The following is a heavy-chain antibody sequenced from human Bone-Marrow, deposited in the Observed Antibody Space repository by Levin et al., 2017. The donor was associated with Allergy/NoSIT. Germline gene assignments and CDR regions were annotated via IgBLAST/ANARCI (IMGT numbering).Heavy chain of an antibody. CDR1: GGSFSGYY. D-gene: IGHD3-9*01. J-gene: IGHJ6*02. Sequence: PSETLSLTCAVYGGSFSGYYWSWIRQPPGKGLEWIGEINHSGSTNYNPSLKSRVTISVDTSKNQFSLKLSSVTAADTAVYYCARSGYDILTGYYNTYYYYGMDVWGQGTTVTVSS. V-gene: IGHV4-34*01. CDR3: ARSGYDILTGYYNTYYYYGMDV. CDR2: INHSGST.